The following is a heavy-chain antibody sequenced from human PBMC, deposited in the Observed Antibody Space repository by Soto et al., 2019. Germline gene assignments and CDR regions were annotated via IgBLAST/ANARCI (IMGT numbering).Heavy chain of an antibody. CDR1: GGTFSSYT. J-gene: IGHJ5*02. D-gene: IGHD5-12*01. CDR2: IIPILGIA. CDR3: ARLPYGGYGRNWFDP. Sequence: SVKVSCKASGGTFSSYTISWVRQAPGQGLEWMGRIIPILGIANYAQKFQGRVTITADKSTSTAYMELSSLRSEDTAVYYCARLPYGGYGRNWFDPWGQGTLVTVSS. V-gene: IGHV1-69*02.